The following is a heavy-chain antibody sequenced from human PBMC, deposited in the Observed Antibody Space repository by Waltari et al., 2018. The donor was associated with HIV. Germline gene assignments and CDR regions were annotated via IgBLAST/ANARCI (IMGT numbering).Heavy chain of an antibody. J-gene: IGHJ6*02. V-gene: IGHV5-51*01. Sequence: EVQLVQSGAEVKKPGESLKLSCKGSGYSFTSYWIGWVRQMPGKGLECIGIIHPAHPYTRYSPSYKGKVISSARNSISTAYLHGSSVKASDTAMYYCARHGSGPPLPGGDVWGQGTTVTVSS. D-gene: IGHD3-10*01. CDR3: ARHGSGPPLPGGDV. CDR1: GYSFTSYW. CDR2: IHPAHPYT.